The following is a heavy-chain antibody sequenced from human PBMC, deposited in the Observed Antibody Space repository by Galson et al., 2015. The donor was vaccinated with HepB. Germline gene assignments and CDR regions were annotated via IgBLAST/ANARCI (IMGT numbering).Heavy chain of an antibody. CDR3: ARRGGSTWFPGSGYFDL. D-gene: IGHD2-2*01. J-gene: IGHJ2*01. V-gene: IGHV3-74*03. CDR1: GFRFGDYW. Sequence: SLRLSCAASGFRFGDYWMHWVRQVPGKGLEWISRINTFGNEIKYAASVRGRFATSRDNAKNILYLQMYSLGAEDTGLYYCARRGGSTWFPGSGYFDLWGRGSLVTVSS. CDR2: INTFGNEI.